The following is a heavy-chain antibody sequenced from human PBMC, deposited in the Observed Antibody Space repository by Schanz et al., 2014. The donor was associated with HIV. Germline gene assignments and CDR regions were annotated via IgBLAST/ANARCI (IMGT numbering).Heavy chain of an antibody. Sequence: QMQLQESGPGLVKPSETLSLTCAVSGGSISRGGYYWSWIRQHPGKGLEWIGYIYHSGSTYYNPSLKTRVTISVDTSKNQFSLKLRSVTAADTAVYYCAREGMEQMVNILDVWGQGTRVNVSS. CDR2: IYHSGST. V-gene: IGHV4-31*11. CDR1: GGSISRGGYY. D-gene: IGHD6-13*01. CDR3: AREGMEQMVNILDV. J-gene: IGHJ6*02.